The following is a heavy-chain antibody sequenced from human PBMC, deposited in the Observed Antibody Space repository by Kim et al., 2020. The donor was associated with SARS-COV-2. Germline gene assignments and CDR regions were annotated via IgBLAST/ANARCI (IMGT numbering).Heavy chain of an antibody. CDR1: GGTFSSYA. Sequence: SVKVSCKASGGTFSSYAISWVRQAPGQGLEWMGRIIPILGIANYAQKFQGRVTITADKSTSTAYMELSSLRSEDTAVYYCARNNVVGATTRGAFDIWGQGTMVTVSS. CDR2: IIPILGIA. V-gene: IGHV1-69*04. CDR3: ARNNVVGATTRGAFDI. D-gene: IGHD1-26*01. J-gene: IGHJ3*02.